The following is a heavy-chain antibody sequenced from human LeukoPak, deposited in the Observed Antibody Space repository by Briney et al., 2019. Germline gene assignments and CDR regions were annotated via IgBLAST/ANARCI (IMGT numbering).Heavy chain of an antibody. V-gene: IGHV1-69*13. CDR1: GYTFTGYY. Sequence: RASVKVSCKASGYTFTGYYMHWVRQAPGQGLEWMGWIIPIFGTSNYAHKFQGRVTITADESTSTVYMELSSLRSDDTAIYYCAFEGYNYGYNWGQGTLVTVSS. J-gene: IGHJ4*02. CDR3: AFEGYNYGYN. CDR2: IIPIFGTS. D-gene: IGHD5-18*01.